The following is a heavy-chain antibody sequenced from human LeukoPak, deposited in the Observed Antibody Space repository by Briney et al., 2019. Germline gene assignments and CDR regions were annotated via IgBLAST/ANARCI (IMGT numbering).Heavy chain of an antibody. Sequence: SETLSLTCTVSGGSISSSSYYWGWIRQPPGKGLEWIGSIYYSGSTYYNPSLKSRVTISVDTSKNQFSPKLSSVTAADTAVYYCARRRLFDSMTSFDYWGQGTLVTVSS. V-gene: IGHV4-39*01. CDR2: IYYSGST. D-gene: IGHD3-9*01. CDR3: ARRRLFDSMTSFDY. CDR1: GGSISSSSYY. J-gene: IGHJ4*02.